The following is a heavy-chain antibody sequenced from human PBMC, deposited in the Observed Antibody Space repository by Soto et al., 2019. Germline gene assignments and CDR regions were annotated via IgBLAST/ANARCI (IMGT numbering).Heavy chain of an antibody. CDR1: GYTLTELS. CDR2: FDPEDGET. CDR3: ATGSGVGSGWYRDGMDV. J-gene: IGHJ6*02. D-gene: IGHD6-19*01. Sequence: ASVKVSCKVSGYTLTELSMHWVRQAPGKGREWMGGFDPEDGETIYAQKFQGRVTMTEDTSTDTAYMELSSLRSEDTAVYYCATGSGVGSGWYRDGMDVWGQGTTVTVSS. V-gene: IGHV1-24*01.